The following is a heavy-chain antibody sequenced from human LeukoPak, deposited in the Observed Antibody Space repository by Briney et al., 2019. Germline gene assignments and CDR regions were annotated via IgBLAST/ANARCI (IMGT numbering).Heavy chain of an antibody. CDR1: GFSFSNYA. CDR2: ISGSGGST. J-gene: IGHJ4*02. CDR3: AKVLEYYDFWSGYYIDY. Sequence: PGGSLRLSCAASGFSFSNYAMSWVRQAPGKGLEWVSAISGSGGSTYYADSVKGRFIISRDYSKNTLFLQMNSLSAEDTAVYYRAKVLEYYDFWSGYYIDYWGQGTLVTVSS. V-gene: IGHV3-23*01. D-gene: IGHD3-3*01.